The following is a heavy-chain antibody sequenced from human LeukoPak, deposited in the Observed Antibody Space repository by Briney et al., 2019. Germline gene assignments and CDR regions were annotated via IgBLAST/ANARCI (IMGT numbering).Heavy chain of an antibody. Sequence: GGSLRLSCAASGSTFSSHALSWVRQAPGKGLEWVSSLSGSGYNTYYADSVKGRFTISRDNSKNTVYLQMNSLRAEDTAVYYCAKDPYGTRYFDYWGQGTLVTVSS. CDR3: AKDPYGTRYFDY. D-gene: IGHD2-2*01. CDR2: LSGSGYNT. V-gene: IGHV3-23*01. CDR1: GSTFSSHA. J-gene: IGHJ4*02.